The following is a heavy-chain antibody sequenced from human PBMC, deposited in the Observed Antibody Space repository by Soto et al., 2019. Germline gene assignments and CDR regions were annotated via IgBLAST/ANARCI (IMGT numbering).Heavy chain of an antibody. CDR2: IDWDDDK. CDR1: GFSLSTSGMC. CDR3: ARTPRIAVAGQSYYYYGMDV. Sequence: GSGPTLVNPTQTLTLTCTFSGFSLSTSGMCVSWIRQPPGKALEWLALIDWDDDKYYSTSLKTRLTISKDTSKNQVVLTMTNMDSVDTATYYCARTPRIAVAGQSYYYYGMDVWGQGTTVTVSS. J-gene: IGHJ6*02. V-gene: IGHV2-70*01. D-gene: IGHD6-19*01.